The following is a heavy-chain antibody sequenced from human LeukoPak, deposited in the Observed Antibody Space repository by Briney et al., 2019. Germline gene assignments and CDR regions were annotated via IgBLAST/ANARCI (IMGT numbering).Heavy chain of an antibody. CDR2: IRYDGSNK. CDR3: ARYPPASSGWRDTYYFDY. V-gene: IGHV3-30*02. D-gene: IGHD6-19*01. Sequence: GGSLRLSCAASGFTFSSYGMHWVRQAPGKGLEWVAFIRYDGSNKYYADSVKGRFTISRDNSKNTLYLQMNSLRAEDTAVYHCARYPPASSGWRDTYYFDYWGQGTLVTVSS. J-gene: IGHJ4*02. CDR1: GFTFSSYG.